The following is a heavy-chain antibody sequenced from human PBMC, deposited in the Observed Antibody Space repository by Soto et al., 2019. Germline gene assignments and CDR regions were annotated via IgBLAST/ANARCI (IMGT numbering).Heavy chain of an antibody. D-gene: IGHD3-3*01. CDR1: GFTFGDYA. Sequence: PGGSLRLSCTASGFTFGDYAMSWVRQAPGKGLEWVGFIRNKAYGGPTEYAASVKGRFTISRDDSKSIAYLQMNSLKTEDTAVYYCTTVLGFSCHILRREYYFDYWGQGTLVTVSS. CDR2: IRNKAYGGPT. V-gene: IGHV3-49*04. J-gene: IGHJ4*02. CDR3: TTVLGFSCHILRREYYFDY.